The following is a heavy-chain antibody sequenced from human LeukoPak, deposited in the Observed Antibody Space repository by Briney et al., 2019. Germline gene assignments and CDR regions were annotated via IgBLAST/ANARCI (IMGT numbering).Heavy chain of an antibody. CDR1: GFTFSSYA. V-gene: IGHV3-23*01. Sequence: GGSLRLSCAASGFTFSSYAMSWVRQAPGKGLEWVSAISGSGGSTYYADSVKGRFTISRDNSKNTLYLQMNSLRAEDTAVYYCAKGRYCSSTSCYGARLDYWGQGTLVTVSS. D-gene: IGHD2-2*01. CDR2: ISGSGGST. CDR3: AKGRYCSSTSCYGARLDY. J-gene: IGHJ4*02.